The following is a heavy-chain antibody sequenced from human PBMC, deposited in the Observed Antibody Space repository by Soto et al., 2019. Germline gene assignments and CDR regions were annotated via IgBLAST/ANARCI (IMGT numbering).Heavy chain of an antibody. CDR1: GYTFTSYA. V-gene: IGHV1-3*01. Sequence: ASAKVSCKASGYTFTSYAMHWVRQAPGQRLEWMGWINAGNGNTKYSQKFQGRVTITRDTSASTAYMELSSLRSEDTAVYYCAREGGTVVVPAAMGYNWFDPWGQGTLVTVSS. D-gene: IGHD2-2*01. J-gene: IGHJ5*02. CDR3: AREGGTVVVPAAMGYNWFDP. CDR2: INAGNGNT.